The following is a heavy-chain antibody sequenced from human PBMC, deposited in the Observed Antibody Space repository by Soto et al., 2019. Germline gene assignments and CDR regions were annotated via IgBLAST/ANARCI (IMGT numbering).Heavy chain of an antibody. CDR3: KRGVMARIDCEYYYGLDV. D-gene: IGHD2-21*01. CDR1: GGSISSSSYY. CDR2: IYYSGST. J-gene: IGHJ6*02. Sequence: SETLSLTCTVSGGSISSSSYYWGWIRQPPGKGLEWIGSIYYSGSTYYNPSLKSRVTLSVDTSKNQFSLKLSSVTAADTALYYCKRGVMARIDCEYYYGLDVWSQGTTVTGSS. V-gene: IGHV4-39*01.